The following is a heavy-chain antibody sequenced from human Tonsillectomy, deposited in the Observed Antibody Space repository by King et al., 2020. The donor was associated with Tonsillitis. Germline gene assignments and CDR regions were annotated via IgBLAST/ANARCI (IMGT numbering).Heavy chain of an antibody. CDR3: AKEIRPNDY. CDR2: ISIGGSRT. CDR1: GFILSNYG. D-gene: IGHD3-3*02. J-gene: IGHJ4*02. Sequence: VQLVESGGGLVQPGGSLRLSCVASGFILSNYGMSLVRQAPGKGLEWVSSISIGGSRTYYADSVKGRFTISRDNSKHTLYLQMNSLRAEDTAIYYCAKEIRPNDYWGQGTLVTVSS. V-gene: IGHV3-23*04.